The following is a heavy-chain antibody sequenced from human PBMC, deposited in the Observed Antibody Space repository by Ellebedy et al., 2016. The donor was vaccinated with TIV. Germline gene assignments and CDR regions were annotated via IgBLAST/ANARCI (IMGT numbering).Heavy chain of an antibody. J-gene: IGHJ4*02. CDR3: ARDASTGTTEFDY. CDR2: IKEDGSEK. V-gene: IGHV3-7*01. D-gene: IGHD1-1*01. Sequence: GESLKISXAASGFTFSSYWMSWVRQAPGKGLEWVANIKEDGSEKYYVDSVKGRFTISRDNAKNSLYLQMNSLRAEDTAVYYCARDASTGTTEFDYWGQGTLVTVSS. CDR1: GFTFSSYW.